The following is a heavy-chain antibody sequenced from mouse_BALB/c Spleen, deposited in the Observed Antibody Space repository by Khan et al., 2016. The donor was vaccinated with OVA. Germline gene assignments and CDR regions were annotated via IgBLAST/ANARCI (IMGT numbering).Heavy chain of an antibody. CDR3: ALRTY. V-gene: IGHV3-2*02. D-gene: IGHD1-1*01. Sequence: EVQLQESGPGLVKPSQSLSLTCTVTGYSITSDYAWNWIRQFPGSKLEWMGYISYSGSTSYTPSLKSRISITRVTSKNQFFLQLNSVTTEDTATYYCALRTYWGQGTLVTVSA. J-gene: IGHJ3*01. CDR1: GYSITSDYA. CDR2: ISYSGST.